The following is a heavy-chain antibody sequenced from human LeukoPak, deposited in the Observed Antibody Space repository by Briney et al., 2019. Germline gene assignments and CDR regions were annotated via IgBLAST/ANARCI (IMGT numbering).Heavy chain of an antibody. D-gene: IGHD3-22*01. CDR2: IYTSGST. V-gene: IGHV4-4*09. Sequence: SETLSLICTVSGGSISSYYWSWIRQPPGKGLEWIGYIYTSGSTNYNPSLKSRVTISVDTSKNQFSLKLSSVTAADTAVYYCARGDSSGYYPFDYWGQGTLVTVSS. CDR3: ARGDSSGYYPFDY. CDR1: GGSISSYY. J-gene: IGHJ4*02.